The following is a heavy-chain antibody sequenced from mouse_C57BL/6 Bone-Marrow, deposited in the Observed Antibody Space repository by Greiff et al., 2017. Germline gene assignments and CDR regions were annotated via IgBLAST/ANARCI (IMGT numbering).Heavy chain of an antibody. V-gene: IGHV5-9*01. CDR3: SSQVTTVLATKYFDV. Sequence: EVMLVESGGGLVKPGGSLKLSCAASGFTFSSYTMSWVRQTPEKRLQWVAAISGGGGNTYYPDSVKGRFTISRDNDKNILYLQMSSLRSEDTALYYCSSQVTTVLATKYFDVWGTGTTVTVSS. CDR1: GFTFSSYT. J-gene: IGHJ1*03. CDR2: ISGGGGNT. D-gene: IGHD1-1*01.